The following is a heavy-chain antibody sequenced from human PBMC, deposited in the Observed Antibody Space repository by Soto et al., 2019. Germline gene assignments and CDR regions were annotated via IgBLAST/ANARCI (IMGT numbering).Heavy chain of an antibody. V-gene: IGHV1-69*13. J-gene: IGHJ6*02. Sequence: SVKVSCKASGGTFSSYAISWVRQAPGQGLEWMGGIIPIFGTANYAQKFQGRVTITADESTSTAYMELSSLRSEDTAVYYCAREMVCSGGSCSSGGMDVWGQGTTVTVPS. D-gene: IGHD2-15*01. CDR1: GGTFSSYA. CDR3: AREMVCSGGSCSSGGMDV. CDR2: IIPIFGTA.